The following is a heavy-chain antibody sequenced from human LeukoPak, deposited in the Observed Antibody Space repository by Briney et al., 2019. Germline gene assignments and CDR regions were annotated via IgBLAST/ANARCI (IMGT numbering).Heavy chain of an antibody. Sequence: PGGSLRLSCTASGFTFGDYAMSWVRQAPGKGLEWVGFIRSKAYGGTTEYAAPVKGRFTISRDDSKSIAYLQMNSLKTEDTAVYYCTSMITFGGVIVRDYWGQGTLVTVSS. CDR1: GFTFGDYA. CDR2: IRSKAYGGTT. V-gene: IGHV3-49*04. D-gene: IGHD3-16*02. J-gene: IGHJ4*02. CDR3: TSMITFGGVIVRDY.